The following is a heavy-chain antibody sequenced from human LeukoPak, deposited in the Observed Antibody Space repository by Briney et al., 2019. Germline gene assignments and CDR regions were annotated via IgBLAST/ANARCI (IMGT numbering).Heavy chain of an antibody. CDR2: INGYGSTT. V-gene: IGHV3-74*01. CDR3: TRDLGYGMDV. CDR1: GFTFSIYW. D-gene: IGHD3-16*01. J-gene: IGHJ6*01. Sequence: GGSLRLSCEASGFTFSIYWLHWVRQAPGKGLVWVSRINGYGSTTAYADSVKGRFTISRDNAKNTLYLQMNSLRAEDTAVYYCTRDLGYGMDVWGQGTTVTVSP.